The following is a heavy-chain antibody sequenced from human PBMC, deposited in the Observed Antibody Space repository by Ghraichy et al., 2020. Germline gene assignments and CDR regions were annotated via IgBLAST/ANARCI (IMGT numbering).Heavy chain of an antibody. Sequence: GGSRRLSCAASGFTFSSYAMSWVRQAPGKGLEWVSAISGSGGSTYYADSVKGRFTISRDNSKNTLYLQMNSLRAEDTAVYYCAKGDPRTVVPSSIFDYWGQGTLVTVSS. CDR2: ISGSGGST. J-gene: IGHJ4*02. CDR1: GFTFSSYA. D-gene: IGHD4-23*01. V-gene: IGHV3-23*01. CDR3: AKGDPRTVVPSSIFDY.